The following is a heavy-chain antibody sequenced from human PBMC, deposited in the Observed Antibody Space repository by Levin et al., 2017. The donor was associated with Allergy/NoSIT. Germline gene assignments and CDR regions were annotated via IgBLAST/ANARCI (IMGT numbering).Heavy chain of an antibody. Sequence: SQTLSLTCAISGDSVSSNSAAWNWIRQSPSRGLEWLGRTYYRSKWYNDYAVSVKSRITINPDTSKNQFSLQLKSVTPEDTAVYYCARVKMGWPSKKYYYYGMDVWGQGTTVTVSS. CDR1: GDSVSSNSAA. D-gene: IGHD6-19*01. CDR3: ARVKMGWPSKKYYYYGMDV. V-gene: IGHV6-1*01. CDR2: TYYRSKWYN. J-gene: IGHJ6*02.